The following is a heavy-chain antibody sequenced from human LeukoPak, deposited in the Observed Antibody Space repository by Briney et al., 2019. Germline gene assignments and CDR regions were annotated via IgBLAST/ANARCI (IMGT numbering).Heavy chain of an antibody. CDR3: AKHDWKDSIGHYPEY. J-gene: IGHJ4*02. Sequence: PGGSLRLSCAASGFTFDDYGMSWVRQARGKGLEWVSGINWNGDRTGYADSVKGRFTISRDNAKNSVYLQMNTLRAEDTALYYCAKHDWKDSIGHYPEYWGQGTLVTVSS. CDR2: INWNGDRT. V-gene: IGHV3-20*04. D-gene: IGHD3-22*01. CDR1: GFTFDDYG.